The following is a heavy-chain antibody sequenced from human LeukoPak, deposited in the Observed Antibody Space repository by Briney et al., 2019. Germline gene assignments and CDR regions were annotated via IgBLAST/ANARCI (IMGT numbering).Heavy chain of an antibody. CDR3: ARVPNYDSSGYPFDY. CDR1: GFTFSSYS. CDR2: ISSSSSTI. Sequence: GGSLRLFCAASGFTFSSYSMNWVRQAPGKGLEWVSYISSSSSTIYYADSVKGRFTISRDNAKNSLYLQMNSLRDEDTAVYYCARVPNYDSSGYPFDYWGQGTLVTVSS. D-gene: IGHD3-22*01. V-gene: IGHV3-48*02. J-gene: IGHJ4*02.